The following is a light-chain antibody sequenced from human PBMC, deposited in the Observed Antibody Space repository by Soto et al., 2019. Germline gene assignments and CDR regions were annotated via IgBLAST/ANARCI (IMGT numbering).Light chain of an antibody. CDR2: DAF. V-gene: IGKV3-11*01. Sequence: EIVLTQSPATLSLSPGEGVTLSCRASQSVSSYLAWYQQKPGQAPRLLIYDAFDRATGIPDRFNGSGSGTDFTLTISSLEPEDFAVYYCQQRSNWPPEFTFGQGTKLEI. J-gene: IGKJ2*01. CDR3: QQRSNWPPEFT. CDR1: QSVSSY.